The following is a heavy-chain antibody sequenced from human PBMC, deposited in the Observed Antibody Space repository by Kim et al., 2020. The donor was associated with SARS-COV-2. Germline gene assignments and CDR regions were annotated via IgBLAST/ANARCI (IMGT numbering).Heavy chain of an antibody. D-gene: IGHD6-13*01. Sequence: RPPFQGHVTISADKSISTAYLQWSSLKASDTAMYYCARHFGQQLVLDYWGQGTLVTVSS. V-gene: IGHV5-10-1*01. J-gene: IGHJ4*02. CDR3: ARHFGQQLVLDY.